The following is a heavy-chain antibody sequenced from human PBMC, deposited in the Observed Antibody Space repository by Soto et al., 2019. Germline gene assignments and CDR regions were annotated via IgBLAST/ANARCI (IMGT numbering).Heavy chain of an antibody. V-gene: IGHV3-48*03. J-gene: IGHJ4*02. CDR3: ARLKSVPGAWPFYIDY. CDR1: GFTFSSYE. Sequence: GGSLRLSCAASGFTFSSYEMNWVRQAPGKGLEWLSYITTGGGTIYYADSAKGRFTISRDNAKNSLYLQMNSLRAEDTAVYYCARLKSVPGAWPFYIDYWCQGALVTVSS. D-gene: IGHD2-2*01. CDR2: ITTGGGTI.